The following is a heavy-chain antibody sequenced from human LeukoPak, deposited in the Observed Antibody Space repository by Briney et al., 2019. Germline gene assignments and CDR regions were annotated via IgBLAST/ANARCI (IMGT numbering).Heavy chain of an antibody. J-gene: IGHJ4*02. D-gene: IGHD6-13*01. CDR2: IFPGDSDT. CDR1: GYSFSSYW. CDR3: TRHIAAAGPDY. Sequence: GESLKISCKASGYSFSSYWIAWVRQMPGKGLEWMGIIFPGDSDTRYSPSYQGHVTISADKSISTAYLQWSSLKASDTAIYYCTRHIAAAGPDYWGQGTLVTVSS. V-gene: IGHV5-51*01.